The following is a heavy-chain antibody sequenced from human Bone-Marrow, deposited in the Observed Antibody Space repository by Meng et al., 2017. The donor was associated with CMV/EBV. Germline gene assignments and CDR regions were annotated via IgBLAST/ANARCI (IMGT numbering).Heavy chain of an antibody. V-gene: IGHV1-2*02. CDR2: INPNSGGT. CDR1: GYTFTSYG. Sequence: ASVKVSCKASGYTFTSYGISWVRQAPGQGLEWMGWINPNSGGTNYAQKFQGRVTMTRDTSISTAYMELSRLRSDDTAVYYCARGGYSYGPSYYYYYGKDVWGQGTTVTVSS. J-gene: IGHJ6*02. CDR3: ARGGYSYGPSYYYYYGKDV. D-gene: IGHD5-18*01.